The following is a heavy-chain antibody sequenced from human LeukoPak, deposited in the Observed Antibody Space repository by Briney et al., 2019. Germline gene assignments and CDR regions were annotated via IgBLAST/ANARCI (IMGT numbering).Heavy chain of an antibody. D-gene: IGHD6-13*01. CDR1: GFTFDDYA. J-gene: IGHJ3*02. CDR3: AKEKPIAAAGYDAFDI. V-gene: IGHV3-9*01. Sequence: PGGSLRLSCAASGFTFDDYAMHWVRQAPGKGLEWVSGISWNSGSIGYADSVKGRFTISRDNAKNSLYLQMNSLRAEDTALNYCAKEKPIAAAGYDAFDIWGQGTMVTVSS. CDR2: ISWNSGSI.